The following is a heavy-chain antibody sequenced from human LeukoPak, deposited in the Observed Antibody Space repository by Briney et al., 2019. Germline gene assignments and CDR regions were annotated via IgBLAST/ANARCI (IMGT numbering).Heavy chain of an antibody. CDR2: ISGSGANT. Sequence: GGSLRLSCAASGSTFSTYAMSWVRQAPGKGLEWVSTISGSGANTYYADSVRGRFTISRDNSKNTLYLHMNSLRAEDTAVYYCAKERASYTNPYYFDYWGQGTLVRVST. CDR1: GSTFSTYA. V-gene: IGHV3-23*01. J-gene: IGHJ4*02. CDR3: AKERASYTNPYYFDY. D-gene: IGHD3-16*02.